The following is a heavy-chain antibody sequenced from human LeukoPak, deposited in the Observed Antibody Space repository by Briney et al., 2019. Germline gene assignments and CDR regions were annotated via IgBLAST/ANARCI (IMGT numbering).Heavy chain of an antibody. CDR1: GVSISSYY. J-gene: IGHJ3*02. D-gene: IGHD3-3*01. V-gene: IGHV4-4*07. CDR3: ARERDYDFWSGYPSDAFDI. Sequence: PSETLSLTCTVSGVSISSYYWSWFRQPAGKGLEWIGRIYTSGSTNYNPSLKSRVTISVDTSKNQFSLKLSSVTAADTAVYYCARERDYDFWSGYPSDAFDIWGQGTMVTVSS. CDR2: IYTSGST.